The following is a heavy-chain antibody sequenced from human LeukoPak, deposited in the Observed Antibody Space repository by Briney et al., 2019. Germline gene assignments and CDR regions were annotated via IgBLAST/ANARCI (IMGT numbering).Heavy chain of an antibody. CDR1: NFTFISYS. V-gene: IGHV1-18*01. CDR2: ISTYNGRT. CDR3: ARLNSTHLFDTIYHQLDY. J-gene: IGHJ4*02. D-gene: IGHD2/OR15-2a*01. Sequence: ASVKVSCKASNFTFISYSITWVRQAPGQGLEWMGWISTYNGRTNYAPNFQDRVTMTSDRSTSTAYMELRSLRSDDTAVYYCARLNSTHLFDTIYHQLDYWGQGALVTVSS.